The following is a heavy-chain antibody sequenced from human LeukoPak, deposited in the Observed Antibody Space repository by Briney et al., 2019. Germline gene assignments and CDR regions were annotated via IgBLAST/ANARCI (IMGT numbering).Heavy chain of an antibody. CDR3: ARGEHGDYSYKIDY. D-gene: IGHD4-17*01. J-gene: IGHJ4*02. CDR2: ISAYNGNT. CDR1: GYTFTSYG. Sequence: ASVKVSCKASGYTFTSYGISWVRQAPGQGLEWMGWISAYNGNTNYAQKLQGRVTMTRDMSTSTVYMELSSLRSEDTAVYYCARGEHGDYSYKIDYWGRGTLVTVSS. V-gene: IGHV1-18*01.